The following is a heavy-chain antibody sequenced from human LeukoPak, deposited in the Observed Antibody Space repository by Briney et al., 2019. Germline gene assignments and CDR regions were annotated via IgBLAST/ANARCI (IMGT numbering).Heavy chain of an antibody. CDR3: AHRRDSSSWYQVGAFDI. Sequence: SGPTLVNPTQTLTLTCTFSGFSLSTSGVGVGWIRQPPGKALEWLALIYWDDDKRYSPSLKSRLTITKDTSKNQVVLTMTNMDPVDTATYYCAHRRDSSSWYQVGAFDIWGQGTTVTVSS. CDR2: IYWDDDK. J-gene: IGHJ3*02. CDR1: GFSLSTSGVG. V-gene: IGHV2-5*02. D-gene: IGHD6-13*01.